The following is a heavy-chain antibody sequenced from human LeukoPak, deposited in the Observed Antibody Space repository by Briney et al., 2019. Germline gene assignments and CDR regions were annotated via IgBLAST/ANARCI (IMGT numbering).Heavy chain of an antibody. V-gene: IGHV3-23*01. CDR2: ISGSGGST. Sequence: PGGSLRLSCAASGFTFSSYAMSWVRQAPGKGLEWVSAISGSGGSTYYADSVKGRFTISRDNSKNTLYLQMNSLRAEDTAVYYCARDQSLSSVAGPFDYWGQGTLVTVSS. J-gene: IGHJ4*02. CDR1: GFTFSSYA. CDR3: ARDQSLSSVAGPFDY. D-gene: IGHD6-19*01.